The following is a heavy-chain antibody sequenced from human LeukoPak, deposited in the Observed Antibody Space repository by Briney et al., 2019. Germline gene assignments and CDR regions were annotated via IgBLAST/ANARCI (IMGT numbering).Heavy chain of an antibody. V-gene: IGHV3-74*01. CDR3: VVSFSEWIYYYYYMDV. CDR2: INSDGSST. D-gene: IGHD5-12*01. J-gene: IGHJ6*03. CDR1: GFTFSSYW. Sequence: QPGRSLRLSCAASGFTFSSYWMHWVRQAPGKGLVWVSRINSDGSSTSYADSVKGRFTISRDNAKNTLYLQMNSLRAEDTAVYYCVVSFSEWIYYYYYMDVWGKGTTVTVSS.